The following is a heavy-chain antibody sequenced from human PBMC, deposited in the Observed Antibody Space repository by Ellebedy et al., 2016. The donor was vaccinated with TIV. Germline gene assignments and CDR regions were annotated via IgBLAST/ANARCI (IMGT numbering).Heavy chain of an antibody. D-gene: IGHD5-18*01. CDR2: INHSGST. J-gene: IGHJ4*02. Sequence: MPGGSLRLSCTASGFSFGDYAMSWFRQPPGKGLEWIGEINHSGSTNYNPSLKSRVTVSVDTSKNQFSLKLSSVTAADTAVYYCARCPGDTAMVTCYLDYWGQGTLVTVSS. CDR3: ARCPGDTAMVTCYLDY. CDR1: GFSFGDYA. V-gene: IGHV4-34*01.